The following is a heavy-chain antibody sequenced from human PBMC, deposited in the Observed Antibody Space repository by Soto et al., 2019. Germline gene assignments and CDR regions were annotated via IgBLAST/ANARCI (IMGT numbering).Heavy chain of an antibody. D-gene: IGHD6-13*01. CDR3: ARLDSSRVYFDY. V-gene: IGHV4-61*01. Sequence: PSETLSLTCTVSGGSVSSGSYYWSWIRQPPGKGLEWIGYIYYSGSTNYNPSLKSRVTISVDTSKNQFSLKLSSVTAADTAVYYCARLDSSRVYFDYWGQGTQVTVSS. J-gene: IGHJ4*02. CDR1: GGSVSSGSYY. CDR2: IYYSGST.